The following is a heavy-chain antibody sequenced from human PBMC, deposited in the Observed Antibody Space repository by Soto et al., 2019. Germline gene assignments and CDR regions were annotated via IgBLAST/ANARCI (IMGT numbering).Heavy chain of an antibody. CDR3: ARVTGPPHYYYGMDV. CDR2: ISAYNGNT. J-gene: IGHJ6*02. Sequence: APAKASCKASGYTFTSYGSSWVRQAQGQGLEWMGWISAYNGNTNYAQKLQGRVTMTTDTSTSTAYMELRSLRSDDTAVYYCARVTGPPHYYYGMDVWGQGTTVTVSS. V-gene: IGHV1-18*01. CDR1: GYTFTSYG.